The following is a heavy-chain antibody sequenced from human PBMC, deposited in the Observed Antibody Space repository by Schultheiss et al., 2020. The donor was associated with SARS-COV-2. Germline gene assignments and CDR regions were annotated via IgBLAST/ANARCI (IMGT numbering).Heavy chain of an antibody. Sequence: GESLKISCAASGFTFSSYAMNWVRQAPGKGLEWVAVIWYDGSNKYYADSVKGRFTISRDNSKNTLYLQMNSLRAEDTAVYYCAREGVYSSSYYFDYWGQGTLVTVSS. J-gene: IGHJ4*02. CDR2: IWYDGSNK. V-gene: IGHV3-33*08. CDR1: GFTFSSYA. D-gene: IGHD6-13*01. CDR3: AREGVYSSSYYFDY.